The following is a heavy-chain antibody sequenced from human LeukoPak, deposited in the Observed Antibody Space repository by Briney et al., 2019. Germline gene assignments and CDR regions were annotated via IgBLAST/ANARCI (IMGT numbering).Heavy chain of an antibody. CDR1: GGTFSSYA. CDR3: ARDRDVVVVAATHDAFDI. D-gene: IGHD2-15*01. J-gene: IGHJ3*02. CDR2: IIPIFGTA. Sequence: SVRVSCKASGGTFSSYAISWVRQAPGQGLEWMGGIIPIFGTANYAQKFQGRVTITADESTSTAYMELSSLRSEDTAVYYCARDRDVVVVAATHDAFDIWGQGTMVTVSS. V-gene: IGHV1-69*01.